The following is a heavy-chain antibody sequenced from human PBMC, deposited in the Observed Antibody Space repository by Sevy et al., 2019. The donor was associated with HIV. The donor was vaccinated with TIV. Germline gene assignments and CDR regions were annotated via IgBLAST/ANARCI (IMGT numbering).Heavy chain of an antibody. V-gene: IGHV1-69*06. CDR2: IIPIFGTA. Sequence: ASVKVSCKASGGTFSSSAISWVRQAPGQGLEWMGGIIPIFGTANYAQKFQGRVTITADKSTSTAYMELSSLRSEDTAVYYCARDGYPTYCSGGSCYPERAFDIWGQGTMVTVSS. D-gene: IGHD2-15*01. CDR1: GGTFSSSA. J-gene: IGHJ3*02. CDR3: ARDGYPTYCSGGSCYPERAFDI.